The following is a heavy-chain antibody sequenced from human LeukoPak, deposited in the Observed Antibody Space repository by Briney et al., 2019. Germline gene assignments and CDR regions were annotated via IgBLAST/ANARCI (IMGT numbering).Heavy chain of an antibody. CDR2: IWYDGSNK. J-gene: IGHJ4*02. CDR3: ARDRVTSGGVDN. CDR1: GFIFSNYG. Sequence: GGSLRLSCDASGFIFSNYGMHWVRQAPGKGLEWVAVIWYDGSNKYYADSVKGRFTISRDNSKNTLYLEMTSLRVEDTAVYYCARDRVTSGGVDNWGQGTLVTVSS. D-gene: IGHD3-16*01. V-gene: IGHV3-33*08.